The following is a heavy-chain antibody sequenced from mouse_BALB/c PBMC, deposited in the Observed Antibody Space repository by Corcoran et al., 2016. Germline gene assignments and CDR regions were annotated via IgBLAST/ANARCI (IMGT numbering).Heavy chain of an antibody. Sequence: EVQLQQSGPELVKPGASVKMSCKASGYTFTDYYMTWVKQSHGKSLEWIGDINPNNGGTSYSQKFKGKATLTVDKSSSTAYMQLNSLTSEDSAVYYCARDYYGTSSFAYWGQGTLVTVSA. D-gene: IGHD1-1*01. V-gene: IGHV1-26*01. CDR2: INPNNGGT. J-gene: IGHJ3*01. CDR1: GYTFTDYY. CDR3: ARDYYGTSSFAY.